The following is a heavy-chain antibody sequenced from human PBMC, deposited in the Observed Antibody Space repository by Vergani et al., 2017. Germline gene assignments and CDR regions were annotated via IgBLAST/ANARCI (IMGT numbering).Heavy chain of an antibody. Sequence: QLQLQESGPGLVKPSETLYLTCTVSGGSISSSSYYWGWIRQPPGKGLEWIGSIYYSGSTYYNPSLKSRVTISVDTSNNQFSLKLSSVTAADTAVYYCGRLSPGSSSYFAYWGQGTLVSVSS. D-gene: IGHD6-6*01. CDR1: GGSISSSSYY. CDR3: GRLSPGSSSYFAY. V-gene: IGHV4-39*01. CDR2: IYYSGST. J-gene: IGHJ4*02.